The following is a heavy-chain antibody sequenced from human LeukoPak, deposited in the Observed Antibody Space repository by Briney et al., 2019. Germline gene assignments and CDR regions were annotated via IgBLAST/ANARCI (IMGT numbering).Heavy chain of an antibody. Sequence: GGSLRLSCAASGFTFNRYSVNWVRQAPGKGLEWVAYISSSGTGIYYADSVKGRFAISRDNAKNSVYLQMNSLRGEDTAVYHCAASYSETQLYYFDYWGQGNLVTVSS. CDR1: GFTFNRYS. D-gene: IGHD1-26*01. CDR3: AASYSETQLYYFDY. CDR2: ISSSGTGI. J-gene: IGHJ4*02. V-gene: IGHV3-48*01.